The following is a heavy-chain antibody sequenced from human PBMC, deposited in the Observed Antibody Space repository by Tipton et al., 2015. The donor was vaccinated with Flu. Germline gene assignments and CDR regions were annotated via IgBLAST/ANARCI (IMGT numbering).Heavy chain of an antibody. D-gene: IGHD3-10*01. CDR1: GYTFTAYN. V-gene: IGHV1-46*04. J-gene: IGHJ3*01. CDR2: IYPSGGGT. CDR3: ARGRGSGSYSFDF. Sequence: QSGAEVKKPGASVKISCQASGYTFTAYNMHWVRQASGQGLEWMGIIYPSGGGTRYAQNLQGRVSMTKDRATSTVYMELSSLRSEDTALYYCARGRGSGSYSFDFWGQGTMVTVSS.